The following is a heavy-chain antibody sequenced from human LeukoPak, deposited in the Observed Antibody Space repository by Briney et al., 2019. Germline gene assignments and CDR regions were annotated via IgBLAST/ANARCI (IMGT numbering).Heavy chain of an antibody. CDR3: ANAPPSSYSYYYGMDV. V-gene: IGHV3-23*01. D-gene: IGHD6-13*01. CDR2: ISGSGGST. J-gene: IGHJ6*02. Sequence: GGSLRLSCAASGFTFSSYAMSWVRQAPGKGLEWVSAISGSGGSTYYADSVKGRFTISRDISKNTLYLQMNSLRAEDTAVYHCANAPPSSYSYYYGMDVWGQGTTVTVSS. CDR1: GFTFSSYA.